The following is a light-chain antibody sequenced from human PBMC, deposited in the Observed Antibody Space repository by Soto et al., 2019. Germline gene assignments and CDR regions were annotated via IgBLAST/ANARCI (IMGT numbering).Light chain of an antibody. J-gene: IGLJ2*01. CDR2: DTT. Sequence: QAVVTQEPSLTVSPGGTVTLTCGSSTGAVTSGHYPYWFQQKPGQAPRTLIYDTTNKHSWTPARFSGSLLGGKAALTLSGAQHEDEADYYCLLLYSGVRPIFGGGTKLTVL. CDR3: LLLYSGVRPI. CDR1: TGAVTSGHY. V-gene: IGLV7-46*01.